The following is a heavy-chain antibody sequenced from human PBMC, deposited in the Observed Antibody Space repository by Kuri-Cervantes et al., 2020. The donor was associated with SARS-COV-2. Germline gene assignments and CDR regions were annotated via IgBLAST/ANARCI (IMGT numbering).Heavy chain of an antibody. CDR2: ISSDGTKT. CDR3: ARGGSDGQTLAFDI. D-gene: IGHD5-24*01. Sequence: GGSLRLSCAASGFGFSGYPVHWVRQAPGKGLEWVAVISSDGTKTYYTDSVKGRFTISRDKSKNSLDLQMNSLRIEDTAVYHCARGGSDGQTLAFDIWGQGTMVTVSS. CDR1: GFGFSGYP. J-gene: IGHJ3*02. V-gene: IGHV3-30*10.